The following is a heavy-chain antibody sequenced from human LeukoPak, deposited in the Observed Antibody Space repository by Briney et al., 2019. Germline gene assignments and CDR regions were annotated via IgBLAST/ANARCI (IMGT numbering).Heavy chain of an antibody. CDR2: NCPGDSDT. J-gene: IGHJ5*02. V-gene: IGHV5-51*01. Sequence: GESLKISRQGSGYSFISYGFCWVRQIPGKGLEWMQINCPGDSDTRYSSSFQGQVTISADKSISTAYLQWSSLKASDTAMYYCARLTRRSRITIFGVANWFDPWGQGTLVTVSS. D-gene: IGHD3-3*01. CDR1: GYSFISYG. CDR3: ARLTRRSRITIFGVANWFDP.